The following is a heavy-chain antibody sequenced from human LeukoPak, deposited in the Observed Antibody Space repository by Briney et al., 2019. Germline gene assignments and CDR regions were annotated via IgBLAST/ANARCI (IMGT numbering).Heavy chain of an antibody. CDR2: ISRDSSTI. Sequence: ETLSLTCTVSGGSISSSSYYWGWVRQAPGKGLEWVSYISRDSSTIFYADSVKGRFTISRDNAKSSLYLQMNSLRDEDTAVYYCARESVVRGLDYWGRGTLVTVSS. J-gene: IGHJ4*02. D-gene: IGHD3-10*01. V-gene: IGHV3-48*02. CDR3: ARESVVRGLDY. CDR1: GGSISSSSYY.